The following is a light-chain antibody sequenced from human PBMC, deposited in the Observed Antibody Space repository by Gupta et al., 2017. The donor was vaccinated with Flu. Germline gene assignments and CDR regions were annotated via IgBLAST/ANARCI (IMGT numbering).Light chain of an antibody. CDR2: DTT. CDR1: SSDVGSYNL. J-gene: IGLJ1*01. CDR3: SSYAAPASRYV. Sequence: QSALTQPASVSGSPGQSITIPCTGPSSDVGSYNLVSWYKQLPGEAPKLVIFDTTKRPSGVSDRLSGSKSGNTASLTISGLQTEDDAEYYCSSYAAPASRYVFGTGTKVTVL. V-gene: IGLV2-23*01.